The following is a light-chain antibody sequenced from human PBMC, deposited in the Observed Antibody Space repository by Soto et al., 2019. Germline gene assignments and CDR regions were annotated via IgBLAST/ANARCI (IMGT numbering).Light chain of an antibody. CDR3: HQYNNYWT. CDR2: KAS. V-gene: IGKV1-5*03. J-gene: IGKJ1*01. CDR1: QSISYW. Sequence: DIKMTQSPSTLSASVGDRVTITCRASQSISYWLAWYQQKPGKAPNLLIYKASSLESGVPSRFSGSGSGTEFTLTTSSLQPDDFATYYCHQYNNYWTFGQGTKVEIK.